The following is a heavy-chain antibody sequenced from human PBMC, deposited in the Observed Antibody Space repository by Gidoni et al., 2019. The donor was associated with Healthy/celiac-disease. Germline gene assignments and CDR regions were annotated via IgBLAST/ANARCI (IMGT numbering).Heavy chain of an antibody. CDR1: GFTFSNAW. Sequence: EVQLVESGGGLVKPGGSLRLSCEASGFTFSNAWMSWVRQAPGKGLEWVGRIKSKTDGGTTDYAAPVKGRFTISRDDSKNTLYLQMNSLKTEDTAVYYCTTRTGGVPAGPNYYYYYGMDVWGQGTTVTVSS. CDR2: IKSKTDGGTT. CDR3: TTRTGGVPAGPNYYYYYGMDV. D-gene: IGHD2-2*01. J-gene: IGHJ6*02. V-gene: IGHV3-15*01.